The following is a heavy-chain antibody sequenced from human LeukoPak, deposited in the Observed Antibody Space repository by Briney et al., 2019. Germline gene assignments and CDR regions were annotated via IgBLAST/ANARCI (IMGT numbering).Heavy chain of an antibody. J-gene: IGHJ6*02. CDR1: GFTFSSYG. CDR3: AREEQYYDFWSGYPNYYYYYGMDV. D-gene: IGHD3-3*01. Sequence: PGRSLRLSCAASGFTFSSYGMHWVRQAPGKGLEWVAVISYDGSNKYYADSVKGRFTISRDNSKNTLYLQMNSLRAEDTAVYYCAREEQYYDFWSGYPNYYYYYGMDVWGQGTTVTVSS. CDR2: ISYDGSNK. V-gene: IGHV3-30*03.